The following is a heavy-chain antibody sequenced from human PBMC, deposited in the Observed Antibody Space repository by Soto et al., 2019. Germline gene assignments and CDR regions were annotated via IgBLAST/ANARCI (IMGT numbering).Heavy chain of an antibody. Sequence: QVQLVQSGAEVKKPGASVKVSCKASGYTFTSYAMHWVRQAPGQRLEWMGWINAGNGNTKYSQKFQGRVTITRDTPASTAYRDLSSGSSDDAVVYYCAWGLRGVTIVRGVLWLDPGGQGSLVTVSS. CDR1: GYTFTSYA. CDR2: INAGNGNT. J-gene: IGHJ5*02. D-gene: IGHD3-10*01. V-gene: IGHV1-3*01. CDR3: AWGLRGVTIVRGVLWLDP.